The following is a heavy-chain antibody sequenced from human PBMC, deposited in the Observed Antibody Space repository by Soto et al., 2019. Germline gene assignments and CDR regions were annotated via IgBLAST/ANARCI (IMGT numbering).Heavy chain of an antibody. Sequence: PGESLKISCKVTGYNFTNYWVAWVRQMPGQGLEWMGIVFPGDSDTRYNPSFQGQVTFSADRSTGTAFLHWTSLKAPDTATYYCARRNLYWSGDDCYGTNDLDFWGQGTKVTVSS. CDR2: VFPGDSDT. D-gene: IGHD2-15*01. CDR1: GYNFTNYW. CDR3: ARRNLYWSGDDCYGTNDLDF. J-gene: IGHJ4*02. V-gene: IGHV5-51*01.